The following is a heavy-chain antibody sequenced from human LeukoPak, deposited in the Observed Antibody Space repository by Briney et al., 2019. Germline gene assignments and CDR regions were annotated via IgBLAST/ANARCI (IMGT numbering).Heavy chain of an antibody. CDR2: IYHSGST. V-gene: IGHV4-4*02. D-gene: IGHD6-19*01. J-gene: IGHJ2*01. Sequence: PGGSLRLSCAASGFNFSSYEMNWVRQAPGKGLEWIGEIYHSGSTNYNPSLKSRVTISVDKSKNQFSLKLSSVTAADTAVYYCARGAVAGSWYFDLWGRGTLVTVSS. CDR3: ARGAVAGSWYFDL. CDR1: GFNFSSYE.